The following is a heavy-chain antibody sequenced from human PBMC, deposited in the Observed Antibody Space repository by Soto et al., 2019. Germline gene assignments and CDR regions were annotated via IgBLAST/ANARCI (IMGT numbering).Heavy chain of an antibody. Sequence: GGSLRLSCVASGFTFSNDWMSWVRQAPGKGLEWVATIKQDGSEKYYVDSVKGRFTVSRDNTKNTLYLQMNSLRAEDTAVYYCARGDYFDRRFDFWGQGALVTVSS. CDR3: ARGDYFDRRFDF. D-gene: IGHD3-9*01. CDR1: GFTFSNDW. J-gene: IGHJ4*02. CDR2: IKQDGSEK. V-gene: IGHV3-7*03.